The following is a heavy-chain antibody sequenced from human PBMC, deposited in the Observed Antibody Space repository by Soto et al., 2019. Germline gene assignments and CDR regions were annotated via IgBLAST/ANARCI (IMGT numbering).Heavy chain of an antibody. D-gene: IGHD3-22*01. V-gene: IGHV3-33*06. CDR1: GFTFSSYG. CDR3: AKDLYYASSGYMFDY. CDR2: VWHDGSNK. J-gene: IGHJ4*02. Sequence: QVQLVESGGGVVQPGGSLRLSCAASGFTFSSYGIHWVRQAPGKGLEWVALVWHDGSNKYYADSVKGRFTISRDNSKNTLYLQMHSLRAEDTAVYYCAKDLYYASSGYMFDYWGQGTLVTVSS.